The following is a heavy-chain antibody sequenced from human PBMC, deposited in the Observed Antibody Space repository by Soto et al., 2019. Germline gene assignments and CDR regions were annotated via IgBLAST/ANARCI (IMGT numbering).Heavy chain of an antibody. Sequence: QVQLVESGGGVVQPGRSLRLSCAASGFTFSSYGMHWVRQAPGKGLEWVAVIWYDGSNKYYADSVKGRFTISRDNSKNTLYRQMNSLRAEDTAVYYCASLYYYDSSGPQWGMDVWGQGTTVTVSS. CDR3: ASLYYYDSSGPQWGMDV. D-gene: IGHD3-22*01. CDR2: IWYDGSNK. J-gene: IGHJ6*02. V-gene: IGHV3-33*01. CDR1: GFTFSSYG.